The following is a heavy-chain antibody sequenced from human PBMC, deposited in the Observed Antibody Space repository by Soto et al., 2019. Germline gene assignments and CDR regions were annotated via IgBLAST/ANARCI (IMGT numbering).Heavy chain of an antibody. D-gene: IGHD6-19*01. CDR1: GGSFSGYY. CDR3: ARGREQWLVDAFDI. J-gene: IGHJ3*02. V-gene: IGHV4-34*01. Sequence: QVQLQQWGAGLLKSSETLSLTCAVYGGSFSGYYWNWIRQPPGKGLEWIGEINHSGSTNYNPSLKSRVTISVDTSKNQSSLKLNSVNAADTAVYYCARGREQWLVDAFDIWGQGTMVTVSS. CDR2: INHSGST.